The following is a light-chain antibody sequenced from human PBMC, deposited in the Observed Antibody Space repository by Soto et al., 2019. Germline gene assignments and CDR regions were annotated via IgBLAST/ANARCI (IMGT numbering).Light chain of an antibody. CDR3: QSYDATNRV. V-gene: IGLV6-57*01. CDR2: EDN. Sequence: NFMLTQPHSVSESPGKTVIISCTRSSGSIASNYVQWYQQRPGSSPTTVIYEDNQRPSGVPDRFSGSIDSSSNSASLTISGLETEDEADYYCQSYDATNRVFGRGTKLTVL. CDR1: SGSIASNY. J-gene: IGLJ3*02.